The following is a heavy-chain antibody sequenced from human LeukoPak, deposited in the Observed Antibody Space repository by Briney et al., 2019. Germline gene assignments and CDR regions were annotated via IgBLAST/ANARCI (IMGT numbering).Heavy chain of an antibody. V-gene: IGHV3-66*01. Sequence: PGGSLRLSCAAFGFTVSSSYMTWVRQARGKGLEWVSVIYSDGNTYFADSVKGRLTISRDLSKNTLYLQMNSLRADDTAVYYCARWGLYYGDPPGYFDLWGRGTLVTVSS. CDR2: IYSDGNT. CDR3: ARWGLYYGDPPGYFDL. D-gene: IGHD4-17*01. J-gene: IGHJ2*01. CDR1: GFTVSSSY.